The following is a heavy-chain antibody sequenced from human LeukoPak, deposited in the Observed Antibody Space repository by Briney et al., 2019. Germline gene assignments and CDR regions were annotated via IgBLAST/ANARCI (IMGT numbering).Heavy chain of an antibody. D-gene: IGHD3-10*01. CDR2: INNDGTGT. CDR3: ARGLRGPDY. CDR1: GFTFSNYW. J-gene: IGHJ4*02. V-gene: IGHV3-74*01. Sequence: GSLRLSCAASGFTFSNYWMHWVRQAPGKGLVWVSRINNDGTGTSYADSVKGRFTISRDNAKNSLYLQMNSLRVEDTAVYYCARGLRGPDYWGQGTLVTVSS.